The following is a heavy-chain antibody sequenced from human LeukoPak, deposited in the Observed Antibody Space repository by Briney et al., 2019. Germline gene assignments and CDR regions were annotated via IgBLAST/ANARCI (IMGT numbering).Heavy chain of an antibody. CDR1: GGSFSGYY. Sequence: SETLSLTCAVYGGSFSGYYWSWIRQPPGKGLEWIGSIYYSGSTYYNPSLKSQVTISVDTSKNQFSLKLSSVTAADTAVYYCARHPLAAPYGGLDYWGQGTLVTVSS. J-gene: IGHJ4*02. CDR3: ARHPLAAPYGGLDY. D-gene: IGHD6-6*01. CDR2: IYYSGST. V-gene: IGHV4-34*01.